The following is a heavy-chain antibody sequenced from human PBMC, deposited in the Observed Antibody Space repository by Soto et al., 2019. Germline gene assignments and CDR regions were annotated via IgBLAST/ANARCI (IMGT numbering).Heavy chain of an antibody. V-gene: IGHV4-34*01. CDR2: INHSGST. D-gene: IGHD6-6*01. Sequence: KPSETLSLTCAVYGGSFSGYYWSWIRQPPGKGLEWIGEINHSGSTNYNPSLKSRVTISVDTSKNQFSLKLSSVTAADTAVYYCARGMVGSSFHFDYWGQGTLVTVSS. CDR3: ARGMVGSSFHFDY. CDR1: GGSFSGYY. J-gene: IGHJ4*02.